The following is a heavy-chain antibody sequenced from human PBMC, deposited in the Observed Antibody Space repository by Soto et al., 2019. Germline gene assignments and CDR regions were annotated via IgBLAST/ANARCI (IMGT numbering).Heavy chain of an antibody. V-gene: IGHV4-31*03. D-gene: IGHD6-13*01. Sequence: SETLSLTCTVSGGSISSGGYYWSWIRQHPGKGLEWIGYIYYNGSTYYNPSLKSRVTISVDTSKNQFSLKLSSVTAADTAVYYFAREVAAADYYYYYYMDVWGKGTTVTVSS. CDR3: AREVAAADYYYYYYMDV. CDR1: GGSISSGGYY. CDR2: IYYNGST. J-gene: IGHJ6*03.